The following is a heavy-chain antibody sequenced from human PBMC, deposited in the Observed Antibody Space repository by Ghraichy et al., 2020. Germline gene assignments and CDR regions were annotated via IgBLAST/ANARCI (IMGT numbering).Heavy chain of an antibody. V-gene: IGHV1-3*01. D-gene: IGHD2-2*02. CDR1: GYTFTPYV. Sequence: ASVKVSCKASGYTFTPYVIHWVRQAPGQRLEWMGWITADNGDTKYSENFQGRVTITRDTSASTAYMELSSLRSEDTAIYYCARDTNYLLLHHYFHGAFDIWGQGTMVTVSS. CDR2: ITADNGDT. J-gene: IGHJ3*02. CDR3: ARDTNYLLLHHYFHGAFDI.